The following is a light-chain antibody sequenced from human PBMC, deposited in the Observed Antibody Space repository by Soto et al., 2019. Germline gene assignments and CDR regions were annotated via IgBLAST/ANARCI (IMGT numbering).Light chain of an antibody. V-gene: IGKV1-39*01. J-gene: IGKJ4*01. CDR2: AAS. Sequence: DIQMNQSPSSLSASVGDRVTITCRASQSISRYLNWDQQKPGKAPKLLIYAASSLQSGVPSRFSGSGSGTDSTLTISRLQPEAFPTYYGQQSYSTPLTFGGGTKVEIK. CDR1: QSISRY. CDR3: QQSYSTPLT.